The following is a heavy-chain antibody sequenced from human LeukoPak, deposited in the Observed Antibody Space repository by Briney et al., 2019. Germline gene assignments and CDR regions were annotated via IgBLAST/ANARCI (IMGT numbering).Heavy chain of an antibody. J-gene: IGHJ4*02. CDR2: IRYDGSNK. V-gene: IGHV3-30*02. CDR3: AKDLVHSNYVGYLDY. D-gene: IGHD4-11*01. Sequence: GGSLRLSCAASGFTFSSYGMHWVRQAPGKGLEWVAFIRYDGSNKYYADSVKGRFTISRDNSKNTLYLQMNSLRAEDTAVYYCAKDLVHSNYVGYLDYWGRGTLVTVSS. CDR1: GFTFSSYG.